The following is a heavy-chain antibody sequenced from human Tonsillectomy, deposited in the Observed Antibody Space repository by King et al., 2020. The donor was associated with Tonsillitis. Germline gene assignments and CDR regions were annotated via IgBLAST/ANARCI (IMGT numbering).Heavy chain of an antibody. Sequence: VQLVESGGGVVQPGRSLRLSCAASGFTFSSYAMHWVRQAPGKGLEWVAVISYDGSNKYYADSVKGRFTISRDNSKNTLYLQMNSLRAEDTAVYYCARSRGGRSSSWSYDYYYCGMAVWGQGTKVTVSS. V-gene: IGHV3-30*04. CDR1: GFTFSSYA. CDR3: ARSRGGRSSSWSYDYYYCGMAV. D-gene: IGHD6-13*01. CDR2: ISYDGSNK. J-gene: IGHJ6*01.